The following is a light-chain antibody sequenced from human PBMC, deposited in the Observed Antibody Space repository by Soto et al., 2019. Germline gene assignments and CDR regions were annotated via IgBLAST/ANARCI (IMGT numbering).Light chain of an antibody. CDR3: SSYTSSSTLV. CDR2: EVS. CDR1: SSDVGGYIY. V-gene: IGLV2-14*01. Sequence: QSVLTQPASVSGSPGQSITISCTGTSSDVGGYIYVSWYQQHPGIAPKLMISEVSNRPSGVSNRFSGSKSGNTASLTISGLQAEDEADYYCSSYTSSSTLVFGGGTKLTVL. J-gene: IGLJ2*01.